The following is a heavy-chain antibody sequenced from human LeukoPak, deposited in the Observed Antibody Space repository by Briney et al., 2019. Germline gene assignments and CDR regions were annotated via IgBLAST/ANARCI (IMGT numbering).Heavy chain of an antibody. Sequence: ASVKVSCKASGYTFTSYFMHWVRQAPGQGLEWMGMINPSGGTTNYAQKFQGRVTMTRDTSTSTVYMELSSLRSEDTAVYYCARLQSVYYYMDVWGKGTTVTVSS. CDR3: ARLQSVYYYMDV. V-gene: IGHV1-46*01. J-gene: IGHJ6*03. D-gene: IGHD4-11*01. CDR2: INPSGGTT. CDR1: GYTFTSYF.